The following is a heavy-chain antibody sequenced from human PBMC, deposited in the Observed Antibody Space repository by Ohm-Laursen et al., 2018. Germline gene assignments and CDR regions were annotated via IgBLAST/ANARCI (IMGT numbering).Heavy chain of an antibody. CDR3: ASSIQLWTLND. Sequence: SLRLSCAASGFTFSSYAMSWVRQAPGKGLEWVSAISGSGGSTYYADSVKGRFTTSRDNSKNTLYLQMNSLGAEDTAVYYCASSIQLWTLNDWGQGTLVTVSS. J-gene: IGHJ4*02. CDR2: ISGSGGST. D-gene: IGHD5-18*01. CDR1: GFTFSSYA. V-gene: IGHV3-23*01.